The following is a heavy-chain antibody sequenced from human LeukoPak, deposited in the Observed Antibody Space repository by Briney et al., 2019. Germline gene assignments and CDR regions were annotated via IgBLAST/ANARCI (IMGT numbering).Heavy chain of an antibody. CDR1: GDSIRSGNSY. Sequence: PSETLSLTCVVSGDSIRSGNSYWTWIRQPAGKGLEWIGRISGSGSTNYNPSLESRLTISLDTSENQFSLRLSSVTAADTAVYYCARSPANTADFNVWGQGTMVTVSS. J-gene: IGHJ3*01. CDR2: ISGSGST. V-gene: IGHV4-61*02. CDR3: ARSPANTADFNV. D-gene: IGHD2-2*01.